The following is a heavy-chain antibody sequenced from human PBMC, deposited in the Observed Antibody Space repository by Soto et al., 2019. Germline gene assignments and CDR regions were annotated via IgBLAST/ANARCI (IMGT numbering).Heavy chain of an antibody. D-gene: IGHD6-19*01. CDR3: AREVSSRWFLQHYYGMDV. CDR2: IRQDGSEK. V-gene: IGHV3-7*01. Sequence: GGSLRLSCTASGFAFSSYAMSWVRQVPGKGPEWVANIRQDGSEKTYVDSVKGRFTVSRDNAKNLLYLQMNSLRVEDTAVYFCAREVSSRWFLQHYYGMDVWGPGTPVTVSS. J-gene: IGHJ6*02. CDR1: GFAFSSYA.